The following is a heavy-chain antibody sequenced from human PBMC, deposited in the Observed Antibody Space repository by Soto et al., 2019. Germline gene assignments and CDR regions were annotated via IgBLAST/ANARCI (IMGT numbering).Heavy chain of an antibody. CDR1: GYTFTYYG. V-gene: IGHV1-18*01. CDR2: INVEPSKT. CDR3: TRDLYFISQNTMTTDGY. D-gene: IGHD2-8*01. Sequence: QVQLVQSGPEVKKPGASVTVSCKTSGYTFTYYGISGVRQAPGQRPEWMGWINVEPSKTNYAQKFQGRVTMTTDTSTDTAYMELRSLRSDDTGIYYCTRDLYFISQNTMTTDGYWGQGTLVTVSS. J-gene: IGHJ4*02.